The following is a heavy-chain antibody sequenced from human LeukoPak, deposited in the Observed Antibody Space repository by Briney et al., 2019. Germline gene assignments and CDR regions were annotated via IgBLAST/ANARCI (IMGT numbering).Heavy chain of an antibody. CDR2: IYYSGST. D-gene: IGHD1-26*01. V-gene: IGHV4-59*01. J-gene: IGHJ4*02. CDR1: GGSISSYY. CDR3: ARQRWELQYVDY. Sequence: SETLSLTCTVSGGSISSYYRSWIRQPPGKGLEWIGYIYYSGSTNYNPSLKSRVTISVDTSKNQFSLKLSSVTAADTAVYYCARQRWELQYVDYWGQGTLVTVSS.